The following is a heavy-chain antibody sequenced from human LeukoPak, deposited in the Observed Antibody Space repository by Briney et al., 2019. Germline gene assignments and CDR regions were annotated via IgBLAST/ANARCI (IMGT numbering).Heavy chain of an antibody. J-gene: IGHJ5*02. CDR2: INPNSGGT. CDR3: ARDSGIAAAGGPYNWFDP. V-gene: IGHV1-2*02. CDR1: GYTFTGYY. D-gene: IGHD6-13*01. Sequence: ASVKVSCKASGYTFTGYYMHWVRQAPGQGLEWMGWINPNSGGTNYAQKFQGRVTMTRDTSISTAYMELSRLRSDDTAVYYCARDSGIAAAGGPYNWFDPWGQGTLVTVSS.